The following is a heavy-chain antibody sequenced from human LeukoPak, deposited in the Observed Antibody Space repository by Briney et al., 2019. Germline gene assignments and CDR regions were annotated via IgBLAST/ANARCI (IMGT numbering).Heavy chain of an antibody. CDR1: GYTFTSYG. CDR2: ISAYNGNT. CDR3: ASNIVVVPAAIGGYSSSWWLFDY. D-gene: IGHD2-2*01. Sequence: ASVKVSCKASGYTFTSYGISWVRQAPGQGLEWMGWISAYNGNTNYAQKLQGRVTMTTDTSTSTAYMELRSLRSDDTAVNYCASNIVVVPAAIGGYSSSWWLFDYWGQGTLVTVSS. V-gene: IGHV1-18*01. J-gene: IGHJ4*02.